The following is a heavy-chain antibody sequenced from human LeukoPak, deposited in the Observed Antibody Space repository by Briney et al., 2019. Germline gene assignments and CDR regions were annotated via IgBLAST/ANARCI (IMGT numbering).Heavy chain of an antibody. CDR1: GFAVSNIY. D-gene: IGHD3-16*01. CDR2: IFGGDST. V-gene: IGHV3-66*01. CDR3: ARGLGTYTTSWYHFYGMDF. Sequence: GGSLRLSCAASGFAVSNIYMNWVRQAPGKGLDWVSVIFGGDSTYYADSVKGRFTISRDNSKNTVYLQMNSLRADDTAVYHCARGLGTYTTSWYHFYGMDFWGLGTTVTVS. J-gene: IGHJ6*02.